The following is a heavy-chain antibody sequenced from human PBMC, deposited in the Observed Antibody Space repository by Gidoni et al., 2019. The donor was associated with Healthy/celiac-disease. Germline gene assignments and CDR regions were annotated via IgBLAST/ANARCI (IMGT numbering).Heavy chain of an antibody. J-gene: IGHJ6*02. V-gene: IGHV3-33*01. D-gene: IGHD3-10*01. CDR1: GFTFSSYG. CDR2: IWYDGSNK. Sequence: QVQLVESGGGVVQPGGSLRLSCAASGFTFSSYGMHWVRQAPGKGLEWVAFIWYDGSNKYYADSVKGRFTISRDNSKNTLYLQMNSLRAEDTAVYYCARDGLWFGDWGSGMDVWGQGTTVTVSS. CDR3: ARDGLWFGDWGSGMDV.